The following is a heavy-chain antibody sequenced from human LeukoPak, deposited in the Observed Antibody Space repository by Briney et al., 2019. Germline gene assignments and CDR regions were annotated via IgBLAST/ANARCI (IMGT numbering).Heavy chain of an antibody. CDR1: GGSISSYY. D-gene: IGHD2-15*01. J-gene: IGHJ3*02. V-gene: IGHV4-59*12. Sequence: SETLSLTCTVSGGSISSYYWSWIRQPPGKGLEWIGYIYNSGSTFNNPSLNSRVTISVDTSKNQFSLKLSSVTAADTAMYYCAREGGNCSGGSCYSGAFDIWGQGTLVTVSS. CDR3: AREGGNCSGGSCYSGAFDI. CDR2: IYNSGST.